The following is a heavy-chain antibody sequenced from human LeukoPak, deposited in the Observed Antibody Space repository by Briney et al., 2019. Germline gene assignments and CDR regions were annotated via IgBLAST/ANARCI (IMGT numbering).Heavy chain of an antibody. CDR1: GFTFSNAW. J-gene: IGHJ3*01. CDR2: IKSKISGGTT. V-gene: IGHV3-15*01. Sequence: PGGSLRLSCAASGFTFSNAWMYWVRQAPGKGMEWVGRIKSKISGGTTDYAAPVKGRFTISRDDSKNTLYLQMNSLKTEDTAVYYCTTDAPYYYGSGTKTDAFDLWGQGTMVTVSS. CDR3: TTDAPYYYGSGTKTDAFDL. D-gene: IGHD3-10*01.